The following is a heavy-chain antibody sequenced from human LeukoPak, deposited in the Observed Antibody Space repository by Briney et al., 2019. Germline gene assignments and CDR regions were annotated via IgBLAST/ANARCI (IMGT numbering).Heavy chain of an antibody. CDR1: GFTFSRFW. J-gene: IGHJ4*02. Sequence: GGSLRLSCAASGFTFSRFWMSWVRQAPGKGLEGVASIKQHGSETYYVDSVKGRFTISRDNAKYSLYLQMNSLRAEDTAVYYCARGEDIVVVPAAILDYWGQGTLVTVSS. CDR2: IKQHGSET. CDR3: ARGEDIVVVPAAILDY. V-gene: IGHV3-7*04. D-gene: IGHD2-2*01.